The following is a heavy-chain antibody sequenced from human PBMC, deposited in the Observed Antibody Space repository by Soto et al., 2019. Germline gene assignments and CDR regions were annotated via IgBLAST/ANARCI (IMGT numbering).Heavy chain of an antibody. CDR2: INHSGST. CDR1: GGSFSGYY. CDR3: ARFGSGYDSY. D-gene: IGHD5-12*01. V-gene: IGHV4-34*01. Sequence: SETLSLTCAVYGGSFSGYYWSWIRQPPGKGLEWIGEINHSGSTNYNPSLKSRVTISVDTSKNQFSLKLSSVTAADTAVCYCARFGSGYDSYRGQGTLVTVSS. J-gene: IGHJ4*02.